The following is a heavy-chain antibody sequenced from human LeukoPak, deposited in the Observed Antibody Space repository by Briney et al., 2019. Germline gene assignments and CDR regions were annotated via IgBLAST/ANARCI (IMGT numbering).Heavy chain of an antibody. V-gene: IGHV3-23*01. CDR1: GFTFSSYA. CDR2: ISGSGGST. D-gene: IGHD4-17*01. J-gene: IGHJ4*02. CDR3: AKAWDYGDRGEIDY. Sequence: PGGSLRLSCAASGFTFSSYAMSWVRQAPGKGLEWVSAISGSGGSTYYADSVKGRFTISRDNSKNTLYLQMNSLRAEDTAVYYCAKAWDYGDRGEIDYWGQGTLVIVSS.